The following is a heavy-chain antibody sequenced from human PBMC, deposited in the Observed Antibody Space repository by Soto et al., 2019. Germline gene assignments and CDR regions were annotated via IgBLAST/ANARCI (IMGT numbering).Heavy chain of an antibody. CDR2: NSAYNGNT. J-gene: IGHJ4*02. CDR3: AISDGSVSYYNLDY. V-gene: IGHV1-18*01. D-gene: IGHD3-10*01. CDR1: GYTFTSYG. Sequence: QVQLVQSGAEVKKPGASVKVSCKASGYTFTSYGISWVRQAPGQGLEWMGWNSAYNGNTNYAQKLQGRVTMTPDTSTSTAYMELRSLRSDDTAVDYCAISDGSVSYYNLDYWGQGTLVTVSS.